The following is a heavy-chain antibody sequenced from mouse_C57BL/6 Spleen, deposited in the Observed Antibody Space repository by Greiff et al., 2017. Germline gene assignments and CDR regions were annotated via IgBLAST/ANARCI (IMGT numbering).Heavy chain of an antibody. Sequence: QVQLQQSGPELVKPGASVKISCKASGYAFSSSWMNWVKQGPGKGLEWIGRIYPGDGDTNYNGKFKGKATLTADKSSSTAYMQLSSLTSEDSAVYFCARDYYGSKGAMDYWGQGTSVTVSS. CDR1: GYAFSSSW. D-gene: IGHD1-1*01. CDR3: ARDYYGSKGAMDY. J-gene: IGHJ4*01. V-gene: IGHV1-82*01. CDR2: IYPGDGDT.